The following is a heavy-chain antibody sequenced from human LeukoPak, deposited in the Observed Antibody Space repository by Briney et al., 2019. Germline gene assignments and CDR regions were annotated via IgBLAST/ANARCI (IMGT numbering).Heavy chain of an antibody. CDR1: GGSISSGDYY. Sequence: SETLSLTCTVSGGSISSGDYYWSWIRQPPGKGLEWIGSIYYSGSTNYNPSLKSRVTISVDTSKNQFSLKLSSVTAADTAVYYCARDFVMGGQWELLAFDAFDIWGQGTMVTVSS. V-gene: IGHV4-39*07. J-gene: IGHJ3*02. D-gene: IGHD1-26*01. CDR3: ARDFVMGGQWELLAFDAFDI. CDR2: IYYSGST.